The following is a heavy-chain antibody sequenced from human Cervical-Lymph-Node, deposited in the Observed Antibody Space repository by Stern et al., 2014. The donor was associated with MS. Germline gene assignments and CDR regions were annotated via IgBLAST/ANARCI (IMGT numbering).Heavy chain of an antibody. J-gene: IGHJ6*02. Sequence: EVQLVESGAEVKKPGESLKISCKGSGYSFTSYWIGWVRQMPGKGLEWMGIIHPGDSDTRYSPSFPGQVTISADKSISTAYLQWSSLKASDTAMYYCARHGIWSPYSSGWTVRSQGIYGMDVWGQGTTVTVSS. D-gene: IGHD6-19*01. CDR1: GYSFTSYW. CDR3: ARHGIWSPYSSGWTVRSQGIYGMDV. CDR2: IHPGDSDT. V-gene: IGHV5-51*01.